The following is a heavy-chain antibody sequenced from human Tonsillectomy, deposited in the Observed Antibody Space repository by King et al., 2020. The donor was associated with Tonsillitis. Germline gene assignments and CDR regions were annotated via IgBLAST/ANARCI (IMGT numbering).Heavy chain of an antibody. CDR2: ISGSGGST. D-gene: IGHD2-2*01. Sequence: VQLVESGGGLVQPGGSLRLSCAASGFTFSSYAMSWVRQAPGKGLEWVSAISGSGGSTYYADSAKGRFTISRDNSKNTLYLQMNSLRAEDTAVYYCAKESRYCSSTSCYFDYWGQGTLVTVSS. CDR3: AKESRYCSSTSCYFDY. J-gene: IGHJ4*02. CDR1: GFTFSSYA. V-gene: IGHV3-23*04.